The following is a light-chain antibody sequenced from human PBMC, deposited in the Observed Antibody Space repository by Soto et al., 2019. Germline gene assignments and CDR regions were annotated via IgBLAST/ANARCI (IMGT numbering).Light chain of an antibody. CDR2: WAS. CDR3: QQYYSTPQT. Sequence: DIVMTQSPDSLAVSLGERATINCKSSQSVLYSSNNKNYLAWYQQKPGQPPNLLIYWASTRESGVPDRFSGSGYVTDFTLTISSLQAEDVAVYYCQQYYSTPQTFGQGTRLEIK. CDR1: QSVLYSSNNKNY. V-gene: IGKV4-1*01. J-gene: IGKJ2*01.